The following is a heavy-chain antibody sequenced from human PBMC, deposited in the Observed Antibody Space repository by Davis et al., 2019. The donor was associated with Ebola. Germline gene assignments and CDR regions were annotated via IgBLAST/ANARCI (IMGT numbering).Heavy chain of an antibody. D-gene: IGHD5-24*01. J-gene: IGHJ4*02. V-gene: IGHV1-18*04. CDR3: ARDFQDGATWVSDY. CDR2: ISPYTGNT. Sequence: AASVKVSCKASGYTFDSYCFDWVRQAPGQGLEWLGWISPYTGNTNYAHKLQGRVTLTTDTSSATAYMQLTSLRSDDTAIYYCARDFQDGATWVSDYWGQGTLVTVSS. CDR1: GYTFDSYC.